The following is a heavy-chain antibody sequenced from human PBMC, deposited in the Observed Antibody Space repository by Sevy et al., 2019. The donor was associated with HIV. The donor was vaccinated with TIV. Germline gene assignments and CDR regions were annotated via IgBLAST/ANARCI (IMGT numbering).Heavy chain of an antibody. V-gene: IGHV4-4*07. CDR1: GGSISSYY. J-gene: IGHJ3*02. Sequence: SETLSLTCTVSGGSISSYYWSWIRQPAGKGLEWIARIYTSGSTNYNPSLKSRVTMSVDTSKNQFSLKLSSVTAADTAVYYCARDVPHPGRGYSVDRVETDAFDIWGQGTMVTVSS. CDR3: ARDVPHPGRGYSVDRVETDAFDI. D-gene: IGHD5-12*01. CDR2: IYTSGST.